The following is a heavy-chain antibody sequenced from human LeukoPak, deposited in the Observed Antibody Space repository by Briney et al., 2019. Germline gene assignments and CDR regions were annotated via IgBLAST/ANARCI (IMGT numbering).Heavy chain of an antibody. CDR1: GFTFSSYA. J-gene: IGHJ4*02. CDR2: ISGSGGST. V-gene: IGHV3-23*01. CDR3: AKDLDPYDFWSGTDY. Sequence: SGGSLRLSCAASGFTFSSYAMSWVRQAPGKGLEWVSAISGSGGSTYYADSVKGRFTISRDNSKNTLYLRMNSLRAEDTAVYYCAKDLDPYDFWSGTDYWGQGTLVTVSS. D-gene: IGHD3-3*01.